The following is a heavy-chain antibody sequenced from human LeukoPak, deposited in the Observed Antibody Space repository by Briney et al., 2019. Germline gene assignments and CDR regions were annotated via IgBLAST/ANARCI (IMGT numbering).Heavy chain of an antibody. Sequence: GGSLRLSCAASGFIFSSYGMHWVRQAPGKGLEWVAVIWYDGSNKNYADSIKGRFTISRDNSKSTLYLQMNSLRAEDTAVYYCASSYYDILTGYQELDHWGQGTLVTVSS. D-gene: IGHD3-9*01. J-gene: IGHJ4*02. CDR2: IWYDGSNK. CDR1: GFIFSSYG. CDR3: ASSYYDILTGYQELDH. V-gene: IGHV3-33*01.